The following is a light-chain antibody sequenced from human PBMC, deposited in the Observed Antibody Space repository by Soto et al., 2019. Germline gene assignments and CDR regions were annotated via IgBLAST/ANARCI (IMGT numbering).Light chain of an antibody. Sequence: EIVLTQSPATLSLSPGERATLSCRASQNINRYLAWYQQKPGQAPRLLIYATSNRATGIPARFSGSVSGTDFTLSISRLETEDFAVYECQQRSSWTFTFGPGTKVDIK. CDR3: QQRSSWTFT. V-gene: IGKV3-11*01. J-gene: IGKJ3*01. CDR2: ATS. CDR1: QNINRY.